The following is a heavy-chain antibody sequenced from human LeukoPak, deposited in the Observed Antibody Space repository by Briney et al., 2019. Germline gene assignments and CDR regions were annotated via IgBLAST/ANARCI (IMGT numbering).Heavy chain of an antibody. J-gene: IGHJ6*03. D-gene: IGHD6-6*01. CDR2: IITIFGTA. Sequence: ASVTLSCKASGGTFSSYSISWVRQAPGQGLEWMGGIITIFGTANYAQRFQGRVTITTDESTSTAYMEQSSLRSEDTAGYYWASGPGYSSSSDYDYYMDVGGKGTTVTVSS. CDR1: GGTFSSYS. CDR3: ASGPGYSSSSDYDYYMDV. V-gene: IGHV1-69*05.